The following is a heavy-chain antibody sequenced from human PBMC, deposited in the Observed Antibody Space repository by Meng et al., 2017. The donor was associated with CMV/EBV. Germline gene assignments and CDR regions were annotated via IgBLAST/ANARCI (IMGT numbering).Heavy chain of an antibody. V-gene: IGHV4-34*01. CDR1: GWSFSGYY. CDR3: ARSRYCSSTSCYGMDV. J-gene: IGHJ6*02. Sequence: SETLSLTCAVYGWSFSGYYWSWIRQPPGKGLEWIGEINHSGSSNYNPSLKSRVTISVDTSKNQSSLKRSSVTAADTAVYCCARSRYCSSTSCYGMDVWGQGTTVTVSS. CDR2: INHSGSS. D-gene: IGHD2-2*01.